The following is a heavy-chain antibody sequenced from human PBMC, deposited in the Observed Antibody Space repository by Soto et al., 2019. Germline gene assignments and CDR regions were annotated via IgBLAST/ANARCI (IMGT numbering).Heavy chain of an antibody. CDR1: GYSFTSYW. J-gene: IGHJ6*02. V-gene: IGHV5-10-1*01. D-gene: IGHD2-15*01. CDR3: ARQGVVVVAATPYYYYGMDV. CDR2: IDPSDSYT. Sequence: GESLKICCKGSGYSFTSYWISWVRQMPGKGLEWMGRIDPSDSYTNYSPSFQGHVTISADKSIGTAYLQWSSLKASDTAMYYCARQGVVVVAATPYYYYGMDVWGQGTTVTVSS.